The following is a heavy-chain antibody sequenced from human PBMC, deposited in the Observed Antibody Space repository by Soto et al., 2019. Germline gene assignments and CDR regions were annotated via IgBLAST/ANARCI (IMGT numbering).Heavy chain of an antibody. Sequence: SETLSLTCTVSGGSMSSHYWTWLRQSPGKGLEWIGYISYSGSTNYNPSLKSRVSISADTSKNQFSLRMNSMIAADTAVYYCARADPAASVGYWGQGTLVTVSS. CDR3: ARADPAASVGY. J-gene: IGHJ4*02. V-gene: IGHV4-59*11. CDR2: ISYSGST. D-gene: IGHD2-2*01. CDR1: GGSMSSHY.